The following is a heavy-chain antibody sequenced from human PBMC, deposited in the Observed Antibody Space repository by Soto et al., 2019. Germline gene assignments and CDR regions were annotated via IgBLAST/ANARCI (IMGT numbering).Heavy chain of an antibody. D-gene: IGHD5-12*01. Sequence: SETLSLTCTVSGGSISSYYWSWIRQPPGKGLEWIGYIYYSGSTNYNPSLKSRVTISVDTSKNQFSLKLSSVTAADTAVYYCESDVGDGYNYGADHAFDLWGQGTRGTVS. CDR2: IYYSGST. CDR3: ESDVGDGYNYGADHAFDL. CDR1: GGSISSYY. V-gene: IGHV4-59*01. J-gene: IGHJ3*01.